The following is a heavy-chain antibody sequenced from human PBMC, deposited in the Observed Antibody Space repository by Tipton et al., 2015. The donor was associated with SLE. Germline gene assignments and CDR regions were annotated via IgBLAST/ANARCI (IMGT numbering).Heavy chain of an antibody. CDR2: IYYSGST. CDR3: ARHPHPRDYYYYDMDV. V-gene: IGHV4-31*03. J-gene: IGHJ6*02. CDR1: GGSISSGSYY. Sequence: TLSLTCTVSGGSISSGSYYWSWIRQHPGKGLEWIGYIYYSGSTNYNPSLKSRVTISADTSKNQFSLKLSSVTAADRAVYYCARHPHPRDYYYYDMDVWGQGITVTVSS.